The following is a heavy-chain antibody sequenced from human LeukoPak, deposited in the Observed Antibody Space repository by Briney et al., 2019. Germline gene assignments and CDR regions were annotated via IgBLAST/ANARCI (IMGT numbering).Heavy chain of an antibody. D-gene: IGHD3-10*01. CDR1: GGTFSSYA. V-gene: IGHV1-69*04. Sequence: ASVKVSCKASGGTFSSYAISWVRQAPGQGLEWMGRIITILGIANYAQKFQGRVTITADKSTSTAYMELSSLRSEDTAVYYCATHESRDYYFDYWGQGTLVTVSS. CDR2: IITILGIA. J-gene: IGHJ4*02. CDR3: ATHESRDYYFDY.